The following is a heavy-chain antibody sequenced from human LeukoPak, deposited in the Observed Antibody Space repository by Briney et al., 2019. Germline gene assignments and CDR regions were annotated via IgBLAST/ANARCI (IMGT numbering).Heavy chain of an antibody. V-gene: IGHV3-21*01. D-gene: IGHD3-9*01. J-gene: IGHJ4*02. Sequence: GGSLRLSFAASGFTFSSYSMSWVRQAPGKGLEWVSSISSSSSYIYYADSVKGRFTISRDNAKSSLYLQMKSLRAEDTAVYYCARHDILSGYPSFDYWGQGTLVTVSS. CDR2: ISSSSSYI. CDR3: ARHDILSGYPSFDY. CDR1: GFTFSSYS.